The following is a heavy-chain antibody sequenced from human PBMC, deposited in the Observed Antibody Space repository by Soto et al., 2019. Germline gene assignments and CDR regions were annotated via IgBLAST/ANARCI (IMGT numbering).Heavy chain of an antibody. CDR3: VRRAINANPNWGDFDV. D-gene: IGHD7-27*01. CDR1: GFTFCRVV. V-gene: IGHV3-23*01. CDR2: VRPGGDVS. Sequence: VVSLVLACAACGFTFCRVVIKGFCQAPGKGLEWVATVRPGGDVSHYTDSVKGRFTISRDNSRRTLHLQMDSLRAEDADVYFCVRRAINANPNWGDFDVWGKRKVVTVSS. J-gene: IGHJ3*01.